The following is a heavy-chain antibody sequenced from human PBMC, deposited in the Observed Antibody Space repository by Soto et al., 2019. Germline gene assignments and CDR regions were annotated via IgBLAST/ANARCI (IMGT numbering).Heavy chain of an antibody. V-gene: IGHV1-2*04. CDR3: ARARYYYDSSGYYLAY. CDR2: INPNSGGT. Sequence: ASVKVSCKASGYTFTGYYMHWVRQAPGQGLEWMGWINPNSGGTNYAQKFQGWVTMTRDTSISTAYMELSRLRSDDTAVYYCARARYYYDSSGYYLAYWGQGTLVTVSS. CDR1: GYTFTGYY. J-gene: IGHJ4*02. D-gene: IGHD3-22*01.